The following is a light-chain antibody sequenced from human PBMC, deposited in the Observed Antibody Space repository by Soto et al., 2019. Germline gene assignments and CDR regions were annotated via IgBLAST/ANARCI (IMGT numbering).Light chain of an antibody. V-gene: IGLV1-40*01. J-gene: IGLJ1*01. Sequence: QSVPTQPPSVSDTPGQWVTISCTGSSSNIGGGYDVHCFQQLPGTAPKLLFYGTNNRPSGVPDRFPGSTSGTSASLAITWLPTEDEAIYYFQAYNASLTGDGFGTGPKVTVL. CDR1: SSNIGGGYD. CDR2: GTN. CDR3: QAYNASLTGDG.